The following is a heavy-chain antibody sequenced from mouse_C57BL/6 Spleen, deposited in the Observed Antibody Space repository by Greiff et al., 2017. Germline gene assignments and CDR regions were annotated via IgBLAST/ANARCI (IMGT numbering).Heavy chain of an antibody. CDR2: IDPSDSYT. CDR1: GYTFTSYW. V-gene: IGHV1-50*01. J-gene: IGHJ4*01. CDR3: ARKGTAQATSYAMDY. Sequence: VQLQQSGAELVKPGASVKLSCKASGYTFTSYWMQWVKQRPGQGLEWIGEIDPSDSYTNYNQKFKGKATLTVDTSSSTAYMQLSSLTSEDSAVYYCARKGTAQATSYAMDYWGQGTSVTVSS. D-gene: IGHD3-2*02.